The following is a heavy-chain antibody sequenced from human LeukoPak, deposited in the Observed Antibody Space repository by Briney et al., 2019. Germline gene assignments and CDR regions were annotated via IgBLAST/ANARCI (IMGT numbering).Heavy chain of an antibody. V-gene: IGHV3-43*02. Sequence: AGGSLRLSCAASRFTFDDYAMHWVRHAPGKGLEWVSLISGDGGSTYYADSVKGRFTISRDNSKNSPYLQMNSLRTEDTALYYCAKIGLLLGDFDYWGQGTLVTVSS. CDR2: ISGDGGST. CDR3: AKIGLLLGDFDY. D-gene: IGHD3-22*01. CDR1: RFTFDDYA. J-gene: IGHJ4*02.